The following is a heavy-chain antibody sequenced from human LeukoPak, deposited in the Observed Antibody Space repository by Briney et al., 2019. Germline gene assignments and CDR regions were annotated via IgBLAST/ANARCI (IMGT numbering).Heavy chain of an antibody. D-gene: IGHD6-19*01. J-gene: IGHJ6*03. Sequence: PSQTLSLTCTVSGGSISSGSYYWSWIRQPAGKGLEWIGRIYTSGSTNYNPSLKSRVTISVDTSKNQFSLKLSSVTAADTAVYYCASLYRAGYYMDVRGKGTTVTVSS. CDR3: ASLYRAGYYMDV. CDR1: GGSISSGSYY. CDR2: IYTSGST. V-gene: IGHV4-61*02.